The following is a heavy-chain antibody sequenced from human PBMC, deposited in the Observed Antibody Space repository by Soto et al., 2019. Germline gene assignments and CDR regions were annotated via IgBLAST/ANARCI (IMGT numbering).Heavy chain of an antibody. J-gene: IGHJ4*02. Sequence: QVQLQESGPGLVKPSQTLSLTCTVSGGSISSGGYYWSWIRQHPGKGLEWIGYIYYSGSTYYNPSLKSRLTISVDTSKNQFSMKLSSVTAADTAVYYCARGPERWPWFDYWGQGTLVTVSS. V-gene: IGHV4-31*03. D-gene: IGHD1-1*01. CDR3: ARGPERWPWFDY. CDR2: IYYSGST. CDR1: GGSISSGGYY.